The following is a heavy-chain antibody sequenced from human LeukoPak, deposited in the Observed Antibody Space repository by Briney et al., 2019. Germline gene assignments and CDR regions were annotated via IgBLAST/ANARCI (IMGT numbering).Heavy chain of an antibody. D-gene: IGHD6-19*01. V-gene: IGHV1-69*01. Sequence: ANYAQKFQGRVTITADESTSTAYMELSSLRSEDTAVYYCARDPNSGWYGNYYYYYGMDVWGQGTTVTVSS. J-gene: IGHJ6*02. CDR2: A. CDR3: ARDPNSGWYGNYYYYYGMDV.